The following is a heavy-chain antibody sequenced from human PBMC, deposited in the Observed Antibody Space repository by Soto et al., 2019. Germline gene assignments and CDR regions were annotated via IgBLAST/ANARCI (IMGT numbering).Heavy chain of an antibody. Sequence: SETLSFTCVVSGAYVSATGYYWSWIRQHPGKGLEWIGYIDSSGSSYYSPSLKSRLSLSIDTSKNDFSLKLTSETAADTAIYYCARVQRFCPARWGQRTLVTVSS. V-gene: IGHV4-31*11. D-gene: IGHD3-3*01. J-gene: IGHJ4*02. CDR2: IDSSGSS. CDR3: ARVQRFCPAR. CDR1: GAYVSATGYY.